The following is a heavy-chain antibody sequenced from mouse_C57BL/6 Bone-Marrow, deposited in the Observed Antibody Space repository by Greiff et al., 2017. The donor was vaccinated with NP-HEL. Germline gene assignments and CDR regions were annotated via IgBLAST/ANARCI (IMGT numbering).Heavy chain of an antibody. CDR2: IWTGGGT. D-gene: IGHD1-1*01. CDR3: ARTRNYYGTYFDY. Sequence: VKLEESGPGLVAPSQSLSITCTVSGFSLTSYAISWVRQPPGKGLEWLGVIWTGGGTNYNSALKSRLSISKDNSKSQVFLKMNSLQTDDTARYYCARTRNYYGTYFDYWGQGTTLTVSS. CDR1: GFSLTSYA. J-gene: IGHJ2*01. V-gene: IGHV2-9-1*01.